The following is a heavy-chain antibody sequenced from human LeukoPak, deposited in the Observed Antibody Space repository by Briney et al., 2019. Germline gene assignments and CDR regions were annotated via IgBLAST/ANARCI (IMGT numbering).Heavy chain of an antibody. CDR1: GFTFSSYA. CDR3: ASPPSLEWP. Sequence: PGGSLRPSCAASGFTFSSYAMHWVRQAPGKGLEWVAVISYDGSNKYYADSVKGRFTISRDNSKNTLYLQMNSLRAEDTAVYYCASPPSLEWPWGQGTLVTVSS. CDR2: ISYDGSNK. D-gene: IGHD3-3*01. V-gene: IGHV3-30*01. J-gene: IGHJ5*02.